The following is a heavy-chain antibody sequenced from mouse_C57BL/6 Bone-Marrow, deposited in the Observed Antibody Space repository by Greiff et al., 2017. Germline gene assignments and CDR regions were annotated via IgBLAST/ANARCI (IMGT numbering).Heavy chain of an antibody. CDR1: GYSLTSSC. V-gene: IGHV2-5*01. Sequence: QVQLKQSGPGLVQPSPSLSISCTASGYSLTSSCVHWVRQSPGKGLEWLGVLWRGGSTGYNAAFMSRLGITKDNAKSQVFCKMNSLQADDTAIYDCARALYYYGSSYAMDYWGQGTSVTVSS. CDR2: LWRGGST. CDR3: ARALYYYGSSYAMDY. J-gene: IGHJ4*01. D-gene: IGHD1-1*01.